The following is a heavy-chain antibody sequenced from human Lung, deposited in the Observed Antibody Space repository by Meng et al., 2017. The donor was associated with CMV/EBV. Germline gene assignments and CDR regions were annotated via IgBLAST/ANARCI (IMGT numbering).Heavy chain of an antibody. CDR2: ISAYNGNT. J-gene: IGHJ4*02. D-gene: IGHD3-10*01. CDR3: ARDWELVTHGGDY. CDR1: GYTFTSYG. V-gene: IGHV1-18*01. Sequence: ASVKVSXKASGYTFTSYGISWVRQAPGQGLEWMGWISAYNGNTNYAQKFQGRVIMTTDTFTSTAYMELRSLGSDDTAVYYCARDWELVTHGGDYWGQGTLVTVSS.